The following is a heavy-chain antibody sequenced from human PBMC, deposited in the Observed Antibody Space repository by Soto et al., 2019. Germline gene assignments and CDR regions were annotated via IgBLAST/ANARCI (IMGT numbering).Heavy chain of an antibody. CDR3: ASITARVTNYYYYYGMDA. D-gene: IGHD4-4*01. CDR2: INHSGST. Sequence: SATLSLTCAVYGGSFSGYYWSWIRQPPGKRLEWIGEINHSGSTNYNPSLKSRVTISVDTSKNQFSLKLSSVTAADTAVYYCASITARVTNYYYYYGMDAWGQGTTVTVAS. J-gene: IGHJ6*02. CDR1: GGSFSGYY. V-gene: IGHV4-34*01.